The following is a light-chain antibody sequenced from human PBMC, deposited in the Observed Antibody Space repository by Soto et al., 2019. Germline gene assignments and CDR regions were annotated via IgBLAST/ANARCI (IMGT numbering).Light chain of an antibody. CDR2: ANT. J-gene: IGLJ1*01. V-gene: IGLV1-40*01. CDR3: QSYDNSLSGFYV. Sequence: QSVLTPPPSVSGAPRQRVTISCTGSHSNIGAGYDVHWYQQLPGRAPKLLIYANTNRPSGVPDRFSGSRSGTSASLAITGLQAEDEADYSCQSYDNSLSGFYVFGTGTKVTVL. CDR1: HSNIGAGYD.